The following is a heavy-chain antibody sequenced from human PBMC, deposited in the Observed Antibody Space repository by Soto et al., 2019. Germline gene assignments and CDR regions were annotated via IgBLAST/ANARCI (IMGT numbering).Heavy chain of an antibody. CDR2: INPNSGGT. Sequence: ASVKVSCKASGYTFTGYYMHWVRQAPGQGLEWMGWINPNSGGTNYAQKFQGRVTMTRDTSISTAYMELSRLRSDDTAVYYCARDPMYCSSKRCYSYGMDVWGQGTTVTVSS. V-gene: IGHV1-2*02. J-gene: IGHJ6*02. CDR3: ARDPMYCSSKRCYSYGMDV. D-gene: IGHD2-2*02. CDR1: GYTFTGYY.